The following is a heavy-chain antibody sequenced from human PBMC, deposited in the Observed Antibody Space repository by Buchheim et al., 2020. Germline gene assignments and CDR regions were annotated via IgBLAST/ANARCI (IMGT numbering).Heavy chain of an antibody. Sequence: EVQLVESGGGLVQPGGSLRLSCAASGFTFSSYSMNWVRQAPGKGLEWVSYISSSSSTIYYADSVKGRFTISRDNAKNSLYRQMNSLRDEDTAVYYCARDPCGGDCWWFDPWGQGTL. D-gene: IGHD2-21*02. CDR1: GFTFSSYS. J-gene: IGHJ5*02. CDR3: ARDPCGGDCWWFDP. V-gene: IGHV3-48*02. CDR2: ISSSSSTI.